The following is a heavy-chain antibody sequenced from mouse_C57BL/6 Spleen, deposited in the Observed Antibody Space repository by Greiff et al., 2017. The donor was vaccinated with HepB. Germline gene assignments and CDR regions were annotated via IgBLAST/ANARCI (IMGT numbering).Heavy chain of an antibody. J-gene: IGHJ2*01. D-gene: IGHD4-1*01. CDR1: GYAFSSSW. V-gene: IGHV1-82*01. Sequence: QVQLQQSGPELVKPGASVKISCKASGYAFSSSWMNWVKQRPGKGLEWIGRIYPGDGDTNYNGKFKGKATLTADKSSSTAYMQLSSLTSEDSAVYFCAREEANWDAFDYWGQGTTLTVSS. CDR3: AREEANWDAFDY. CDR2: IYPGDGDT.